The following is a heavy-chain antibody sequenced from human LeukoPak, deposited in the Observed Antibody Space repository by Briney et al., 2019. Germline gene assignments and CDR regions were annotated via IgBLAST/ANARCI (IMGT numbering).Heavy chain of an antibody. CDR3: AKDLRRFPTNY. Sequence: PGGSLRLSCAASGFTFSSYGMHWVRQAPGKGLEWVAFIRYDGSNKYYADSVKGRFTISRDNSKNTLHLQMNSLRAEDTAVYYCAKDLRRFPTNYWGQGTLVTVSS. J-gene: IGHJ4*02. CDR1: GFTFSSYG. D-gene: IGHD3-3*01. CDR2: IRYDGSNK. V-gene: IGHV3-30*02.